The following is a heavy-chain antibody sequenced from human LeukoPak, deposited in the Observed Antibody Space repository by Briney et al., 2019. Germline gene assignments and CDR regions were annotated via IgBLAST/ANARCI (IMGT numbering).Heavy chain of an antibody. CDR1: GGSISSYY. CDR2: IYYSGST. J-gene: IGHJ3*02. D-gene: IGHD4-23*01. CDR3: ARDTGRRWPYAFDI. V-gene: IGHV4-59*01. Sequence: SETLSLTCTVSGGSISSYYWSWIRQPPGKGLEWIGYIYYSGSTNYNPSLKSRVTISVDTSKNQFSLKLSSVTAADTAVYYCARDTGRRWPYAFDIWGQGTMVTVSS.